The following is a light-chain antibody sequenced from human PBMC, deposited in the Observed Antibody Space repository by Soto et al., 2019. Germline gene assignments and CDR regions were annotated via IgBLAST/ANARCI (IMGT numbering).Light chain of an antibody. CDR3: QTWVTGTYVV. V-gene: IGLV4-69*01. J-gene: IGLJ2*01. Sequence: QSVLTQSPSASASLGASVKLTCTLSSGHSSYAIAWHQQQPEKGPRYLMKLNSDGSHSKGDGIPDRFSGSSSGAERYLTISSLQSGDEADYYCQTWVTGTYVVFGGGTKVTVL. CDR1: SGHSSYA. CDR2: LNSDGSH.